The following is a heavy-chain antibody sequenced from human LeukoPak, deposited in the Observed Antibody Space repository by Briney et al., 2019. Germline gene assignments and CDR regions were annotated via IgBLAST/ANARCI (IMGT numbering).Heavy chain of an antibody. CDR2: IIPIFGTA. J-gene: IGHJ3*02. D-gene: IGHD3-22*01. CDR1: GGTFSSYA. V-gene: IGHV1-69*01. CDR3: ARGVSYYDSSGYLPRKNDAFDI. Sequence: SVKVSCKASGGTFSSYAISWVRQAPGQGLEWMGGIIPIFGTANYAQKFHGRVTITADESTSTAYMELSSLRSEDTAVYYCARGVSYYDSSGYLPRKNDAFDIWGQGTMVTVSS.